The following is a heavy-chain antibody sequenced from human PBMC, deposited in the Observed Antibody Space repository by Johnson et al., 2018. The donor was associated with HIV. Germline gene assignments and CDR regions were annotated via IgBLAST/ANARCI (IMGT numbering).Heavy chain of an antibody. J-gene: IGHJ3*02. V-gene: IGHV3-7*01. CDR3: ARDVAATMIVVGGAYDAFDI. D-gene: IGHD3-22*01. CDR1: GFTFSSYA. CDR2: IKQVGSEK. Sequence: EQLVESGGGVVQPGRSLRLSCAASGFTFSSYAMHWVRQAPGKGLEWVANIKQVGSEKYYVDSVKGRFTISRDNAKNSLYLQMNSLRAGDTAVYYCARDVAATMIVVGGAYDAFDIWGQGTMVTVSS.